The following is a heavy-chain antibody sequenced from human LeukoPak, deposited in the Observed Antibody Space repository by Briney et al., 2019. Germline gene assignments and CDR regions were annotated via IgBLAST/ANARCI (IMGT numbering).Heavy chain of an antibody. D-gene: IGHD4-23*01. CDR3: ARNYGGNSYDFDY. J-gene: IGHJ4*02. V-gene: IGHV4-59*08. CDR2: IYYSGST. CDR1: GGSISSHY. Sequence: SETLSLTCTVSGGSISSHYWSWIRQPPGKGLEWIGYIYYSGSTNYNPSLKSRVTISVDTSKNQFSLKLSSVTAADTAVYYCARNYGGNSYDFDYWGQGTLVTVSS.